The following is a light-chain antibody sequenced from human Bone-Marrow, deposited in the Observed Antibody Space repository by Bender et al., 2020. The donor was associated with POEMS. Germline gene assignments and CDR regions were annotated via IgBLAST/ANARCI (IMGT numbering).Light chain of an antibody. CDR2: YDD. V-gene: IGLV1-36*01. CDR3: AACDDSLSGPI. CDR1: SSNIGNHG. J-gene: IGLJ2*01. Sequence: QSVVTQPPSLSEAPRQRVTISCSGSSSNIGNHGVNWYQQPPGEAPKLLIYYDDLLTPGVSDRFSASKSGTSASLAISGLQSGDEADYHCAACDDSLSGPIFGGGTKVTVL.